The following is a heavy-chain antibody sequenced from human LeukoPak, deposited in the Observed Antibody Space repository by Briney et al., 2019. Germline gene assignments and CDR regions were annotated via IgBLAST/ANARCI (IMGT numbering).Heavy chain of an antibody. D-gene: IGHD1-26*01. CDR3: ARVGSGSYLLFDI. CDR2: IFYSGST. V-gene: IGHV4-39*07. CDR1: GGSISTSSYY. J-gene: IGHJ3*02. Sequence: PSETLSLTCTVSGGSISTSSYYWGWVRQPPGKGLEWIGNIFYSGSTYYSPSLKSRVTISVDTSKNQFSLKLSSVTAADTAVYYCARVGSGSYLLFDIWGQGTMVTVSS.